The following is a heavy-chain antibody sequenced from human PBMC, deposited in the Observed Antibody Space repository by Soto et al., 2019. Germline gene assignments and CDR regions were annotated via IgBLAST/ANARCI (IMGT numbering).Heavy chain of an antibody. J-gene: IGHJ4*02. CDR3: ARDNYDDTNYDY. D-gene: IGHD2-8*01. V-gene: IGHV3-48*02. CDR1: GFTFSSYS. CDR2: ISSSCSTI. Sequence: GWSLRLSCAASGFTFSSYSMNWVRQAPGKGLEWVSYISSSCSTIYYADSVKGRFTISRDNAKSSLYLQMNSLRDEDTAVYYCARDNYDDTNYDYWGQGNMVTV.